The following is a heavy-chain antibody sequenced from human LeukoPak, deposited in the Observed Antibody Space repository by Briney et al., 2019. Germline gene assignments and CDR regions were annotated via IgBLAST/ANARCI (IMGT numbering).Heavy chain of an antibody. CDR2: ISAYNGNT. CDR3: ARAAVAQGPIDY. D-gene: IGHD6-19*01. CDR1: GYTFTSYG. Sequence: ASVKVSCKASGYTFTSYGISWVRQATGQGLEWMGWISAYNGNTNYAQKLQGRVTMTTDTSTSTAYMELRSLISDDTAVYYCARAAVAQGPIDYWGQGTLVTVSS. V-gene: IGHV1-18*04. J-gene: IGHJ4*02.